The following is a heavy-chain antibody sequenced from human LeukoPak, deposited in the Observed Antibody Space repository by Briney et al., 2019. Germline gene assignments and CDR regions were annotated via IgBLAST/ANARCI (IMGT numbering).Heavy chain of an antibody. Sequence: GSLRLSCAVSGITFRDYAMTWVRQAPGKGLEWVSVISGSGGTTYYADSVEGRFVMSRDNSKNTLYLQMNSLRTDDSAVYYCAKREYDSSAYPMYPIDYWGQGTLVTVSA. CDR3: AKREYDSSAYPMYPIDY. CDR2: ISGSGGTT. D-gene: IGHD3-22*01. CDR1: GITFRDYA. V-gene: IGHV3-23*01. J-gene: IGHJ4*02.